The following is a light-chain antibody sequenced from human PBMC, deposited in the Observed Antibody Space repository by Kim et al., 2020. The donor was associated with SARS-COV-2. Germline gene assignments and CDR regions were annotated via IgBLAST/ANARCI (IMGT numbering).Light chain of an antibody. CDR1: QGVSSSY. CDR2: GAA. Sequence: AGDRANPSGRALQGVSSSYLSLYEQKPGQAPRLLICGAASRSTGIPDSFSGSSCGTDFTLTISRLEPEGFAVYYCQQYGSSPPITFGQGTRLENK. V-gene: IGKV3-20*01. CDR3: QQYGSSPPIT. J-gene: IGKJ5*01.